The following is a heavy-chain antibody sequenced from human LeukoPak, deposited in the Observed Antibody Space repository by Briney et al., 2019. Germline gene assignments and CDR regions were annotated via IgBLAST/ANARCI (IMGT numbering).Heavy chain of an antibody. D-gene: IGHD2-21*01. Sequence: ASVKVSCKASGGTFSSYAISWVRQAPGQGLEWMGGIIPIFGTANYAQKFQGRVTITTDESTSIAYMELSRLTSEDTAVYYCAREGAVFRHSWFDPWGQGTLVTVSS. CDR2: IIPIFGTA. V-gene: IGHV1-69*05. CDR3: AREGAVFRHSWFDP. CDR1: GGTFSSYA. J-gene: IGHJ5*02.